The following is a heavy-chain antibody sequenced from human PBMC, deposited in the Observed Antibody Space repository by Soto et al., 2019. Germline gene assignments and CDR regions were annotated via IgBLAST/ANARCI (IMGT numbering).Heavy chain of an antibody. D-gene: IGHD3-10*01. CDR1: GFTFSGTA. V-gene: IGHV3-73*01. J-gene: IGHJ6*03. Sequence: EVQLVESGGGLVQPGGSLKLSCAASGFTFSGTAMHWVRQASGKGLEWVGRIRSKPNNYATEYAASVKSRSTISRDDSKNTAYLQMNSLTAEDTAVYYCTRWAITYSYYMDVWGKGTTVTVSS. CDR3: TRWAITYSYYMDV. CDR2: IRSKPNNYAT.